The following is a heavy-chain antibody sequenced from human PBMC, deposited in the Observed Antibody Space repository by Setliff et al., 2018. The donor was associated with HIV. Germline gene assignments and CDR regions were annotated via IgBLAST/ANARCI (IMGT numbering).Heavy chain of an antibody. Sequence: PSETLSLTCAVYGGSFSDYYWSWIRQTPGKGMECIGEVSHSGRASYNPSLKSRVTISVDKSKNKFYLTLTSVTAADTAIYYCARGRGAFDIWGQGTMVTVSS. D-gene: IGHD3-10*01. CDR3: ARGRGAFDI. V-gene: IGHV4-34*01. J-gene: IGHJ3*02. CDR1: GGSFSDYY. CDR2: VSHSGRA.